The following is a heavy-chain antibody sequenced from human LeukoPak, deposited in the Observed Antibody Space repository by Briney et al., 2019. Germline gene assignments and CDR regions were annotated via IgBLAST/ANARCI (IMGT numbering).Heavy chain of an antibody. CDR1: GFTFSSYW. Sequence: GGSLRLSCAASGFTFSSYWMYWVRQAPGTGLVWVSRINSDGSSTNYADSVKGRFTISRDNSKNTLYLQMSSLRAEDTAVYYCVGYCTGSSCYFDYWGQGTLVTVSS. J-gene: IGHJ4*02. V-gene: IGHV3-74*01. D-gene: IGHD2-15*01. CDR3: VGYCTGSSCYFDY. CDR2: INSDGSST.